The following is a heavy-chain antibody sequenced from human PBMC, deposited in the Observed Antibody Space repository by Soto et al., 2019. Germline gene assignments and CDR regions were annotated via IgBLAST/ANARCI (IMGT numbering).Heavy chain of an antibody. CDR3: ARASIHGSSWYFWFDP. CDR2: NIPMIGIT. J-gene: IGHJ5*01. D-gene: IGHD6-13*01. CDR1: GGTFSRYA. Sequence: QVQLVQSGAEVRKPESSVKVSCKASGGTFSRYAINWMRQAPGQGLEWMGGNIPMIGITNYAQKFKGRVTITAHESTSTVYMELNTLRSEDAAVYYCARASIHGSSWYFWFDPWGQGTLVTVSS. V-gene: IGHV1-69*01.